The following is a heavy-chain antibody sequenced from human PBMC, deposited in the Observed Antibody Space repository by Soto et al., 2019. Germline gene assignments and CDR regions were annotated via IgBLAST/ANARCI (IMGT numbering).Heavy chain of an antibody. CDR3: ARGGLMVYAMFDY. J-gene: IGHJ4*02. CDR1: GGSFSGYY. D-gene: IGHD2-8*01. CDR2: INHSGST. V-gene: IGHV4-34*01. Sequence: QVQLQQWGAGLSKPSETLSLTCAVYGGSFSGYYWSWIRQPPGKGLEWIGEINHSGSTKYNPSLKSRVTISGDTSKNQFSLRLSSVTAADTALYYCARGGLMVYAMFDYWGQGTLVTVSS.